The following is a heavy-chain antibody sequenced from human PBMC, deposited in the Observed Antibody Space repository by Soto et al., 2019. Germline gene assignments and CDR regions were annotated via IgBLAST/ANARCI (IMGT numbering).Heavy chain of an antibody. CDR1: GGSFSGYY. CDR3: ARDRNGYYGMDV. D-gene: IGHD2-8*01. CDR2: INHSGST. Sequence: SETLSLTCAVYGGSFSGYYWSWIRQPPGKGLEWIGEINHSGSTNYNPSLKSRVTISVDTSKNQFSLKLSSVTAADTAVYYCARDRNGYYGMDVWGQGTTVTVSS. V-gene: IGHV4-34*01. J-gene: IGHJ6*02.